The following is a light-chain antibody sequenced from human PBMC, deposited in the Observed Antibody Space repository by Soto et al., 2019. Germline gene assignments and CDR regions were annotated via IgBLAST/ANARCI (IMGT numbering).Light chain of an antibody. Sequence: QSALTQPASVSGSPGQSITISCTGTSSDVGGYNYVSWYQQHPGKAPKLLIYDVTNRPPGVSDDRFSGSKSGNTASLTISGLQAEDEADYYCSSYTTRAVFGGGTKLTVL. CDR1: SSDVGGYNY. CDR2: DVT. J-gene: IGLJ3*02. V-gene: IGLV2-14*03. CDR3: SSYTTRAV.